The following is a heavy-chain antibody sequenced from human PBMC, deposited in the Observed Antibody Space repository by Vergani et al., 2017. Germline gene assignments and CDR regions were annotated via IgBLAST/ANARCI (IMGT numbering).Heavy chain of an antibody. D-gene: IGHD2-15*01. CDR1: GYSFSDYW. V-gene: IGHV5-51*03. CDR3: ARRNCSYGNCYGFDF. CDR2: INPGDSDT. Sequence: EVQLVQSGAEVKKPGESLRISCEGFGYSFSDYWIVWVRQMPGKGLEWMGIINPGDSDTRYSPSFQGQVTFSADKSLNTAYLQGSSLKASDTAMYYCARRNCSYGNCYGFDFWGQGTQVTVSS. J-gene: IGHJ4*02.